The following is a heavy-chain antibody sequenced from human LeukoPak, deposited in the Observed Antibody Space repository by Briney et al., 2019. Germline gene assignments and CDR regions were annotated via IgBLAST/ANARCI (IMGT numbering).Heavy chain of an antibody. V-gene: IGHV1-69*05. CDR3: ASVVVPAAIKAEGGNWFDP. D-gene: IGHD2-2*01. CDR2: IIPIFGTA. CDR1: GGTFSSYA. Sequence: SVKVSCKASGGTFSSYAISWVRQAPGQGLEWMGGIIPIFGTANYAQKFQGRVTITTDESTSTAYMELSSLRSEDTAVYYCASVVVPAAIKAEGGNWFDPWGQGTLVTVSS. J-gene: IGHJ5*02.